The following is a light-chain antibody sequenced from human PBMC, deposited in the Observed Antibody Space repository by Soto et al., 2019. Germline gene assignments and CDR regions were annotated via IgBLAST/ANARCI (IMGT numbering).Light chain of an antibody. V-gene: IGKV1-27*01. J-gene: IGKJ4*01. CDR1: QDIGNF. CDR2: AAS. Sequence: DIQMTQSPSTLSAFVVDRVTITFLASQDIGNFLAWYQQKPGKVPKLLIYAASTLQSGVPSRFSGSGSGTDFTLTISSLQPEDVATYYCQKCKVAPFTFGGGTKVDIK. CDR3: QKCKVAPFT.